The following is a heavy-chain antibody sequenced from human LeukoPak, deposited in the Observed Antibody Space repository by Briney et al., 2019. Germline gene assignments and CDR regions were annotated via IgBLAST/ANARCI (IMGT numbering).Heavy chain of an antibody. D-gene: IGHD5-12*01. CDR2: IRNDRIT. CDR3: TWMATIFTVDY. V-gene: IGHV3-15*01. CDR1: GLTFSDAW. Sequence: PGGSLRLSCVLSGLTFSDAWMSWVRQAPGKGLEWVGRIRNDRITDYAAPVQGRFSISRDNSKSTFYLQMNSLRTEDTGMYFCTWMATIFTVDYWGQGTLVTVSS. J-gene: IGHJ4*02.